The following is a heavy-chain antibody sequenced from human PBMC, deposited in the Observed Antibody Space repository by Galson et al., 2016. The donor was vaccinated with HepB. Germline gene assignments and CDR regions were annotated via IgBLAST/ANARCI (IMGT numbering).Heavy chain of an antibody. CDR1: GFAFSVYG. CDR3: AKGTTRLGDN. CDR2: ISTSGGST. V-gene: IGHV3-23*01. J-gene: IGHJ4*02. Sequence: SLRLSCAASGFAFSVYGMTWVRQAPRKGLEWVAAISTSGGSTDYADSVKGRFTISRGNSKNMLYLQMNSLRVEDTALYYCAKGTTRLGDNWGQGILVTVSS. D-gene: IGHD4-11*01.